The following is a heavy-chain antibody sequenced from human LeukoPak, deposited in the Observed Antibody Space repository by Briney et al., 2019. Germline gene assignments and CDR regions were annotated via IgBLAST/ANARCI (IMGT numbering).Heavy chain of an antibody. CDR2: IRGNNDNT. V-gene: IGHV1-18*01. D-gene: IGHD7-27*01. J-gene: IGHJ6*03. CDR3: ASNKLGIDYYYYYMDV. Sequence: ASVKVSCKASGYTFTDYIISWVRQAPGQGLEWMAWIRGNNDNTKYAQKFQGRVTLTTDTSTSTAYMELSSLRSEDTAVYYCASNKLGIDYYYYYMDVWGQGTTVTVSS. CDR1: GYTFTDYI.